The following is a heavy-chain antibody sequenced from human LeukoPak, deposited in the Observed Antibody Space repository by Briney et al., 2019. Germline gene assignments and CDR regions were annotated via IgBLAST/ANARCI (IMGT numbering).Heavy chain of an antibody. CDR2: IYSGGST. J-gene: IGHJ4*02. CDR1: GFTVSSNY. Sequence: QPGGSLRLSCAASGFTVSSNYMSWVRQAPGKGLEWVSVIYSGGSTYYADSVKGRFTISRDNSKNTLYLQMNSLRAEDTAVYYCARIHYDFWSGYPLWGQGTLVTVSS. V-gene: IGHV3-53*01. CDR3: ARIHYDFWSGYPL. D-gene: IGHD3-3*01.